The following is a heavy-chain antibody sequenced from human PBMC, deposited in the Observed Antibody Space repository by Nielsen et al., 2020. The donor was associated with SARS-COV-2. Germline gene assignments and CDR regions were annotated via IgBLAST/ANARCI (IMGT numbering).Heavy chain of an antibody. CDR2: ISSSRSYI. CDR3: ARVLSYTFDI. D-gene: IGHD3-3*01. Sequence: GESLKISCAASGFTFSSYSMNWVRQAPGKGLEWVSSISSSRSYIYYADSVKGRFTISRDNAKNSLYLQMNSLRAEDTAVYYCARVLSYTFDIWGQGTMVTVSS. CDR1: GFTFSSYS. J-gene: IGHJ3*02. V-gene: IGHV3-21*01.